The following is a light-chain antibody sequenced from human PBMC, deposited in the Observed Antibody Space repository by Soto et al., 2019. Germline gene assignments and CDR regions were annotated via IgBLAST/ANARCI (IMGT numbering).Light chain of an antibody. Sequence: DVQMTQSPSSLSASVGDRVTITCRASQSISSYLNWYQQKPGKAPKLLIYAASSLQSGVPSRFSGRGSGTDFTLTISRLEPEDFVVYYCQQYSRSPITFGQGTRLEIK. V-gene: IGKV1-39*01. CDR1: QSISSY. CDR3: QQYSRSPIT. J-gene: IGKJ5*01. CDR2: AAS.